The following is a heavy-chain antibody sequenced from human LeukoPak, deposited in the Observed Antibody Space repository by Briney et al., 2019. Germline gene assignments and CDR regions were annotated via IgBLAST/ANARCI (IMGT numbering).Heavy chain of an antibody. D-gene: IGHD3-22*01. CDR2: ISSSSSYI. Sequence: PGGSLRPSYAASGFTFSSYSMNWVRQAPGKGLEWVSSISSSSSYIYYADSVKGRFTISRDNAKNSLYLQMNSLRAEDTPVYYCARCIAMIVVRDAFDIWGQGTMVTVSS. J-gene: IGHJ3*02. CDR3: ARCIAMIVVRDAFDI. CDR1: GFTFSSYS. V-gene: IGHV3-21*01.